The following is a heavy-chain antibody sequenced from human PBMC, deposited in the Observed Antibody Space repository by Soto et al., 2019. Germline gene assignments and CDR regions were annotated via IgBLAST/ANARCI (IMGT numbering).Heavy chain of an antibody. J-gene: IGHJ5*02. CDR2: INPSGGST. CDR3: ARTSPPSLVRYNWFDP. V-gene: IGHV1-46*03. Sequence: ASVKVSCKASGYTFTSYYMHWVRQAPGQGLEWMGIINPSGGSTSYAQKFQGRVTMTRDTSTSTVYMELSSLRSEDTAVYYCARTSPPSLVRYNWFDPWGQGTLVTVSS. CDR1: GYTFTSYY.